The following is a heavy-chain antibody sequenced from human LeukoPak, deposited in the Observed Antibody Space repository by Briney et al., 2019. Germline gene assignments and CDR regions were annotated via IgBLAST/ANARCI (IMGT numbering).Heavy chain of an antibody. CDR1: GGSFSGYY. J-gene: IGHJ4*02. V-gene: IGHV4-34*01. CDR3: ARLSGAAMVNY. Sequence: SETLSLTCAVYGGSFSGYYWSWIRQPPGKGLEWIGEINHSGSTNYNPSLKSRVTISVDTSKNQFSLKLSSVTAADTAVYYCARLSGAAMVNYWGQGTLVTVSS. CDR2: INHSGST. D-gene: IGHD5-18*01.